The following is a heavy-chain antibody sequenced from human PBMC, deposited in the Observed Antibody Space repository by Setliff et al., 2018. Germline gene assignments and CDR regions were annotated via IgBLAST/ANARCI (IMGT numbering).Heavy chain of an antibody. CDR2: INSDGSST. D-gene: IGHD2-8*02. CDR1: GFTFTTYW. Sequence: GGSLRLSCAASGFTFTTYWMYWVRQSPGKGLAWVSRINSDGSSTTYTDSVKGRFTISRDNAKNTLYLQMNSLRAEDTAVYFCTRVWSMVSDSYYFYMDVWGKGTTVTVSS. J-gene: IGHJ6*03. CDR3: TRVWSMVSDSYYFYMDV. V-gene: IGHV3-74*01.